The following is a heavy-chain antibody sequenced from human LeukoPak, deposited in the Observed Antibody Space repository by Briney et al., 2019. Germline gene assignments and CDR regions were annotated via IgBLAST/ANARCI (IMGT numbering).Heavy chain of an antibody. CDR3: ASSTITFHSFDY. V-gene: IGHV3-23*01. CDR1: GFTFNTYA. CDR2: IGGSGSST. D-gene: IGHD5/OR15-5a*01. J-gene: IGHJ4*02. Sequence: GGSLRLSCAASGFTFNTYAMSWVRQAPGKGLEWVSGIGGSGSSTYYAESVKGRFTISRDNSKNTLYLQMSSLRAEDTAVYYCASSTITFHSFDYWGQGTLVTVSS.